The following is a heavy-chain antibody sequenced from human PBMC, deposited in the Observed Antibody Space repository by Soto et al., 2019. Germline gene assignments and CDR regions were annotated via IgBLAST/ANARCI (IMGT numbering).Heavy chain of an antibody. CDR1: GFTFSSYG. Sequence: GGSLRLSCAASGFTFSSYGMHWVRQAPGKGLEWVAVISYDGSNKYYADSVKGRFTISRDNSKNTLYLQMNSLRAEDTAVYYCARDGDYDILTGYWTHNWFDPWGQGTLVTVSS. CDR3: ARDGDYDILTGYWTHNWFDP. J-gene: IGHJ5*02. D-gene: IGHD3-9*01. CDR2: ISYDGSNK. V-gene: IGHV3-30*03.